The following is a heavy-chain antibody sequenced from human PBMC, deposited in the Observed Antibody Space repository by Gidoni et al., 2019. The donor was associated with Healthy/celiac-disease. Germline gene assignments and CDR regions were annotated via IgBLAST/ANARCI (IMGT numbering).Heavy chain of an antibody. CDR2: IIPILGIA. CDR1: GGSFSSYA. J-gene: IGHJ3*02. Sequence: QVQLVQSGAEVKKPGSSVKVSCKASGGSFSSYAISWVRQAPGQGLEWMGRIIPILGIANYAQKFQGRVTITADKSTSTAYMELSSLRSEDTAVYYCARERDGYNPGDAFDIWGQGTMVTVSS. CDR3: ARERDGYNPGDAFDI. V-gene: IGHV1-69*04. D-gene: IGHD5-12*01.